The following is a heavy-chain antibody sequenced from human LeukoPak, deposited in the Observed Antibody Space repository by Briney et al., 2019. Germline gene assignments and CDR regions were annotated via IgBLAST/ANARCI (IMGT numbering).Heavy chain of an antibody. Sequence: PGGSLRLSCAASGFTLSSYAMSWVRQAPGKGLEWVSAISGGGGSTYYADSVKGRFTISRDNSKNTLYLQMNSLRAEDTAVYYRAKDHDILTGYYNFDYWGQGTLVTVSS. V-gene: IGHV3-23*01. CDR1: GFTLSSYA. CDR3: AKDHDILTGYYNFDY. J-gene: IGHJ4*02. CDR2: ISGGGGST. D-gene: IGHD3-9*01.